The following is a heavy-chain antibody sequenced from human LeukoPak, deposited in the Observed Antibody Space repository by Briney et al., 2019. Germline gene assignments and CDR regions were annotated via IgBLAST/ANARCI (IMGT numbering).Heavy chain of an antibody. CDR2: INPNSGGT. V-gene: IGHV1-2*02. J-gene: IGHJ4*02. Sequence: ASVKVSCKASGYTFTGYYMHWVRPAPGQGLEWMGWINPNSGGTNYAQKFQGRVTMTRDTSISTAYMELSRLRSDDTAVYYCGGDPPMIVVVTEDYWGQGTLVTVSS. CDR3: GGDPPMIVVVTEDY. D-gene: IGHD3-22*01. CDR1: GYTFTGYY.